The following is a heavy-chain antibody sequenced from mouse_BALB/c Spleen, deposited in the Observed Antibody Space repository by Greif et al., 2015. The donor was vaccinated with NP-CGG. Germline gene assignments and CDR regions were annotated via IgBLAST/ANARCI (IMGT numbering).Heavy chain of an antibody. J-gene: IGHJ2*01. CDR3: AIYDGYYFDY. Sequence: QVQLQQSGAELAKPGASVKMSCKAFGYTFTSYWMHWVKQRPGQGLEWIGYINPSTGYTEYNQKFKDKATLTADKSSSTAYMQLSSLTSEDSAVYYCAIYDGYYFDYWGQGTTLTVSS. CDR2: INPSTGYT. D-gene: IGHD2-3*01. V-gene: IGHV1-7*01. CDR1: GYTFTSYW.